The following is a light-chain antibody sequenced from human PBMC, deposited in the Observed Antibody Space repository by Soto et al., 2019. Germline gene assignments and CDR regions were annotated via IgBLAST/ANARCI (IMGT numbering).Light chain of an antibody. CDR3: QQYYSYPFN. V-gene: IGKV1-8*01. J-gene: IGKJ3*01. CDR1: QGISSY. CDR2: AAS. Sequence: AIRMTQSPSSFSASTGDRVTITCRASQGISSYLAWYQQKPGKAPKLLIYAASTLQSGVPSRFSGSGSGTDFTLTIICLQSEDFATYYCQQYYSYPFNFGPGTKVDIK.